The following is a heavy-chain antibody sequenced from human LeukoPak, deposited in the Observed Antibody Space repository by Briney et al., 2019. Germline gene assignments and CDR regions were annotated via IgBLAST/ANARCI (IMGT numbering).Heavy chain of an antibody. V-gene: IGHV3-15*01. Sequence: PGGSLRLSCAASGFTFSNAWMSWVRQAPGKGLEWVGRIKSKTDGGTTDYAAPVKGRFTISRDDSKNTLYLQMNSLKTEDTAVYYCTIQPHSSWYYYLYHMDVWGKGTTVTVSS. D-gene: IGHD6-13*01. CDR2: IKSKTDGGTT. J-gene: IGHJ6*03. CDR1: GFTFSNAW. CDR3: TIQPHSSWYYYLYHMDV.